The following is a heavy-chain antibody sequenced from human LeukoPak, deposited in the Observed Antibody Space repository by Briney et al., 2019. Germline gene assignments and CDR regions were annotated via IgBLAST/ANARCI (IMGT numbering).Heavy chain of an antibody. CDR3: ARDGMAVAVRYFDL. D-gene: IGHD6-19*01. J-gene: IGHJ2*01. Sequence: SQTLSLTCAISGDSVSSKSATWNWIRQSPSRGLEWLGRTYYRSKWYNDYAASVKSRITIKPDTSKNQFSLQLNSVTPEDTAVYYCARDGMAVAVRYFDLWGRGTLVTVSS. CDR1: GDSVSSKSAT. V-gene: IGHV6-1*01. CDR2: TYYRSKWYN.